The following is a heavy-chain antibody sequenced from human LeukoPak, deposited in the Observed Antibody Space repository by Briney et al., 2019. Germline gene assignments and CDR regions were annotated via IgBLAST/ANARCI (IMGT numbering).Heavy chain of an antibody. J-gene: IGHJ4*02. D-gene: IGHD3-10*01. CDR3: AKDRALYGSGSYNYFDH. CDR1: GFTFSNYG. V-gene: IGHV3-30*18. CDR2: ISYGGVNK. Sequence: GRSLRFSCASPGFTFSNYGMRWVRQAPDKRLELVAVISYGGVNKYYADCVEGRFTISREDSKNTLYLQMNSLSADDAAVYYCAKDRALYGSGSYNYFDHWGQGTLVTVCS.